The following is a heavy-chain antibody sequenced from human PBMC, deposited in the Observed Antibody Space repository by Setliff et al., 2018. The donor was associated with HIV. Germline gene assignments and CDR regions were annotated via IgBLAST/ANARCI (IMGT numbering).Heavy chain of an antibody. CDR2: VKSDGSDP. V-gene: IGHV3-74*01. Sequence: HPGGSLRLSCAASGFIFSSAYMHWLRRAPGEGLVWVSRVKSDGSDPDYADSVKGRFTISRDNAKNTLYLQMNGLRVEDTAVYYCARETSVLRNYYMDVWGKGTTVTVSS. CDR1: GFIFSSAY. CDR3: ARETSVLRNYYMDV. J-gene: IGHJ6*03.